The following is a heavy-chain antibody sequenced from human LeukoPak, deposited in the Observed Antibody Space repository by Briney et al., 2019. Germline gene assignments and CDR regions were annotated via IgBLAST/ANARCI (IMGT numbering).Heavy chain of an antibody. CDR2: IKQDGGEI. CDR1: GFTFNNYW. Sequence: GGSLRLSCAASGFTFNNYWMSWVRQAPGKGLEWVANIKQDGGEIFYVDSVRGRFTISRDNAKNLLYLQMNSLRAEDTAVYFCARDKLSGDSHFEYWGQGTLVTVSS. CDR3: ARDKLSGDSHFEY. V-gene: IGHV3-7*01. J-gene: IGHJ4*02. D-gene: IGHD4-17*01.